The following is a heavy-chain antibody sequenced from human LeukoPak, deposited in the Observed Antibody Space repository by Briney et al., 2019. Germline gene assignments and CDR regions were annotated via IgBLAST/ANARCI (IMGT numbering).Heavy chain of an antibody. CDR2: IYSGGST. D-gene: IGHD3-10*01. CDR1: GFTVSSNY. CDR3: VLYGSGSYAFDI. Sequence: GGSLRLSCAASGFTVSSNYMSWVRQAPGKGLEWVSVIYSGGSTYYADSVKGRFTISRDNSKNTLYLQMNSLRAEDTAVYYCVLYGSGSYAFDIWGQGTMVTVSS. V-gene: IGHV3-53*01. J-gene: IGHJ3*02.